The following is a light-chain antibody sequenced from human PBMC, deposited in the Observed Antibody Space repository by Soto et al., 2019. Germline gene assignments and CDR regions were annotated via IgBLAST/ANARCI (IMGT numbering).Light chain of an antibody. V-gene: IGLV2-14*01. CDR3: TSPTSYPTRV. CDR1: SSDVGGYNY. J-gene: IGLJ1*01. CDR2: EVS. Sequence: QSALTKPASGSGCPGQSIAISCTGTSSDVGGYNYVSWYQQHPGKAPKLMIHEVSNRPSGVSDRFSGSKSGNTASLTISGLQADDEADHYPTSPTSYPTRVLGTAPKVTLV.